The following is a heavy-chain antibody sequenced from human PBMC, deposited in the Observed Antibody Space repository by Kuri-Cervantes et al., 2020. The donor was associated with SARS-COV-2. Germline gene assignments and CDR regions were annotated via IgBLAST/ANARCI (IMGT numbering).Heavy chain of an antibody. Sequence: ESLKISCAASGFTFSSYSMNWVRQPPGKGLEWIGSISYSGTTSHNPSLKSRVTISLDTSKNQFSLRLTSVTAADSAVYYCARHLGGYGDRGFDFWGQGTLVTVSS. D-gene: IGHD4-17*01. CDR2: ISYSGTT. CDR3: ARHLGGYGDRGFDF. V-gene: IGHV4-39*01. CDR1: GFTFSSYSMN. J-gene: IGHJ4*02.